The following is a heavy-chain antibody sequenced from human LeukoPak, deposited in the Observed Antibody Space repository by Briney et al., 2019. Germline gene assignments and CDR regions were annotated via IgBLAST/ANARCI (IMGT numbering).Heavy chain of an antibody. D-gene: IGHD3-9*01. CDR3: ARDVYDILTGYSGDY. CDR2: INPNTGGT. Sequence: GASVKVSCKASGYTFTGYYMHWVRQAPGQGLEWMGWINPNTGGTNYAQKFQGRVSMTRDTSISTAYMELSRLRSDDTAVYYCARDVYDILTGYSGDYWGQGTLVTVSS. J-gene: IGHJ4*02. V-gene: IGHV1-2*02. CDR1: GYTFTGYY.